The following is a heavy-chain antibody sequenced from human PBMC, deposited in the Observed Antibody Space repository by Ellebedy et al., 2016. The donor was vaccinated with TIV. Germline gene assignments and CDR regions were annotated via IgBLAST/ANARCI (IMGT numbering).Heavy chain of an antibody. D-gene: IGHD5-12*01. J-gene: IGHJ4*02. V-gene: IGHV4-59*01. Sequence: MPSETLSLTCTVSGGSISSYYWSWIRQPPGKGLEWIGYMPYGGSANYNPSLKSRVTISVDTSKTQLSLKLSSVTAADTAVYYCVGGYNFDYWGQGTLVTVSA. CDR1: GGSISSYY. CDR3: VGGYNFDY. CDR2: MPYGGSA.